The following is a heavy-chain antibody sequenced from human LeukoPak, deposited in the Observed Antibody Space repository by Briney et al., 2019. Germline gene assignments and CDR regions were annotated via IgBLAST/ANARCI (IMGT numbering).Heavy chain of an antibody. D-gene: IGHD3-10*01. CDR1: EFTFSSYS. J-gene: IGHJ4*02. V-gene: IGHV3-48*01. CDR3: ATGGSIANAPRPGF. CDR2: ITNSGNSK. Sequence: GGSLRLSCAASEFTFSSYSMNWVRQAPGKGLEWVSYITNSGNSKSYADSVKGRFTISRDNTKNSLYLQMNSLRVEDTAVYYCATGGSIANAPRPGFWGQGTLVTVPS.